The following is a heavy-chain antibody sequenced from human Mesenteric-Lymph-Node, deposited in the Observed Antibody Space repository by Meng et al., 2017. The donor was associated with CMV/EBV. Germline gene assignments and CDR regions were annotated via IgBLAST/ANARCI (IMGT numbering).Heavy chain of an antibody. V-gene: IGHV4-4*02. CDR2: ISHSGST. CDR3: AREGSSTYYYYYGMDV. D-gene: IGHD2-2*01. J-gene: IGHJ6*02. CDR1: GDSISSITW. Sequence: SETLSLTCAVSGDSISSITWWGWVRQPPGKGLEWIGEISHSGSTIYNPSLKSRVTISVDTSKNQFSLKLSSVTAADTAVYYCAREGSSTYYYYYGMDVWGQGTTVTVSS.